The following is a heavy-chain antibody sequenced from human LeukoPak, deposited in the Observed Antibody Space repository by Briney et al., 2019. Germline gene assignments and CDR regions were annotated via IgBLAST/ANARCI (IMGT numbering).Heavy chain of an antibody. J-gene: IGHJ5*02. CDR2: ISHSGST. D-gene: IGHD3-10*01. CDR1: GGSISSGGYF. CDR3: ARDLWFGENNWFDP. V-gene: IGHV4-31*03. Sequence: QTESLTCTVSGGSISSGGYFWSRVRQHPGKGLEWIGYISHSGSTYYNPSLKSRVTISLDTSKDRFSLRLSSVTAADTAVYYCARDLWFGENNWFDPWGPESPGTVSS.